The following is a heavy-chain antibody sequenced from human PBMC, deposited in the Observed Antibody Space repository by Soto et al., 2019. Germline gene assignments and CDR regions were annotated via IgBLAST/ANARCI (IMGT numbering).Heavy chain of an antibody. J-gene: IGHJ4*02. D-gene: IGHD5-12*01. Sequence: GGSLRLSCAASGFTFSSYAMHWVRQAPGKGLEWVAVISYDGSNKYYADSVKGRFTISRDNSKNTLYLQMNSLRAEDTAVYYCASLSGYSGYKDYFDYWGQGTLVTVSS. CDR3: ASLSGYSGYKDYFDY. V-gene: IGHV3-30-3*01. CDR2: ISYDGSNK. CDR1: GFTFSSYA.